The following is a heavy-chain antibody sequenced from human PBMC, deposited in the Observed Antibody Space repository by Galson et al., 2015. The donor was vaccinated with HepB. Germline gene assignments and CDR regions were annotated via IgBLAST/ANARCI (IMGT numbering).Heavy chain of an antibody. J-gene: IGHJ4*02. D-gene: IGHD6-13*01. CDR3: AKAGYSGIAAAGTGSSLTD. CDR2: ISWDGGST. CDR1: GFTFDDYA. V-gene: IGHV3-43D*03. Sequence: SLRLSCAASGFTFDDYAMHWVRQAPGKGLEWVSLISWDGGSTYYADSVKGRFTISRDNSKNSLYLQMNSLRAEDTALYYCAKAGYSGIAAAGTGSSLTDWGQGTLVTVSS.